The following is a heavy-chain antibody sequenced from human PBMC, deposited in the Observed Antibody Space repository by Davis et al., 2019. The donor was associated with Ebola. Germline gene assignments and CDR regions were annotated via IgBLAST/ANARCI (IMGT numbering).Heavy chain of an antibody. J-gene: IGHJ4*02. D-gene: IGHD2-21*01. Sequence: AASVKVSCKASGYTFSNSRFHWVRQAPGQRLESMGWISFDYGYTGYSQNLQGRVTITRDTSTDTTYMELSSLTSDDTAVYYCAMTGYSSTKFPDFWGQGTRVTVSS. CDR2: ISFDYGYT. V-gene: IGHV1-3*01. CDR1: GYTFSNSR. CDR3: AMTGYSSTKFPDF.